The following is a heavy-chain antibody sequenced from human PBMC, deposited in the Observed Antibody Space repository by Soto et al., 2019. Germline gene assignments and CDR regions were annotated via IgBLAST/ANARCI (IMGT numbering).Heavy chain of an antibody. D-gene: IGHD2-2*01. CDR1: GFTVSSNY. V-gene: IGHV3-53*01. Sequence: GGSLRLSCAASGFTVSSNYMSWVRQAPGKGLEWVSVIYSGGSTYYADSVKGRFTISRDNSKNTLYLQMNSLRAEDTAVYYCARERGYCSSTSCSSYYYYYGMDVWGQGTTVTVSS. CDR2: IYSGGST. CDR3: ARERGYCSSTSCSSYYYYYGMDV. J-gene: IGHJ6*02.